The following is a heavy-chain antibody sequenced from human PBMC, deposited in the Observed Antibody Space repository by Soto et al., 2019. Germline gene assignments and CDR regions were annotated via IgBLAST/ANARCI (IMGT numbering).Heavy chain of an antibody. CDR3: ASGQPWGVGRVSGYGKIYGMDV. CDR2: IIPIFGTA. V-gene: IGHV1-69*13. CDR1: GDTFSRYA. Sequence: SVKVTFKASGDTFSRYAISWVRQATGQGLEWMGGIIPIFGTANYAQKFQGRVTITADESTSTAYMELSSLRSEDTAVYYCASGQPWGVGRVSGYGKIYGMDVWGQGTTVTVSS. J-gene: IGHJ6*02. D-gene: IGHD6-25*01.